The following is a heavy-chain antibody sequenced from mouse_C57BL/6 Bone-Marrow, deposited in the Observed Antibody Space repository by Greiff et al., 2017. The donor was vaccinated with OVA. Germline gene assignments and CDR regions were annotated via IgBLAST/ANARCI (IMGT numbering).Heavy chain of an antibody. Sequence: QVQLQQPGAELVMPGASVKLSCKASGYTFTSYWMHWVKQRPGQGLEWIGEIDPSDSYTNYNQKFKGKSTLTVDKSSSTAYMQLSSLTSEDSAVYYCARRSVVPSYAMDYWGQGTSVTVSS. CDR3: ARRSVVPSYAMDY. J-gene: IGHJ4*01. CDR1: GYTFTSYW. V-gene: IGHV1-69*01. CDR2: IDPSDSYT. D-gene: IGHD1-1*01.